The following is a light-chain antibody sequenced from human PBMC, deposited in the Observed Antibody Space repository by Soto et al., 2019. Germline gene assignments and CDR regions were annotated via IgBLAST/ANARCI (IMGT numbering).Light chain of an antibody. V-gene: IGKV1-27*01. CDR2: AAS. CDR3: QKYNSAPRT. Sequence: DIQMTQSPSSLSASVGDRVTITCRASQDISNYLAWYQQKPGKVPKVLIYAASTLQSGVPSRFSGSGSGTDFTLTISSLQPEDVATYYCQKYNSAPRTFGGGTKVEIK. J-gene: IGKJ4*01. CDR1: QDISNY.